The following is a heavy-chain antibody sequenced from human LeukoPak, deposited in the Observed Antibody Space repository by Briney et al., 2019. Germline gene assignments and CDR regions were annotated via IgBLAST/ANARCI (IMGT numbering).Heavy chain of an antibody. CDR1: DFTFANYA. CDR3: GPNSKGYFNRGFEI. Sequence: GGSLRLSCVGSDFTFANYAMTWVRLTPGKGLEWVSSIKGSGSYAMYADSVSGRFTTSRDNSRNTIFLQMTSLRAEDTAIYYFGPNSKGYFNRGFEIWGLGTLVSVSS. D-gene: IGHD1-1*01. CDR2: IKGSGSYA. J-gene: IGHJ3*02. V-gene: IGHV3-23*01.